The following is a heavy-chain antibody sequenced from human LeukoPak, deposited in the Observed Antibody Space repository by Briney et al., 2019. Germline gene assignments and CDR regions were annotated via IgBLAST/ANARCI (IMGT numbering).Heavy chain of an antibody. J-gene: IGHJ4*02. V-gene: IGHV1-69*01. D-gene: IGHD2-2*01. CDR1: GGTFSSYA. Sequence: ASVKVSCKASGGTFSSYAISWVRQAPGQGLEWMGGIIPIFGTANHAQKFQGRVTITADESTSTAYMELSSLRSEDTAVYYCARGPYCSSTSCYFDYWGQGTLVTVSS. CDR3: ARGPYCSSTSCYFDY. CDR2: IIPIFGTA.